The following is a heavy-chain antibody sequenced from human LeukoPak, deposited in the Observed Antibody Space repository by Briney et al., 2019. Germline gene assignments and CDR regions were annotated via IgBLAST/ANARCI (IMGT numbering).Heavy chain of an antibody. CDR3: ARDPRAGYSGYGASYFDY. Sequence: GGSLRLSCAASGFTFSSYSMNWVCQAPGKGLEWVSSISSRSSCIDYADSVKGRFTISRDHATNSLYLQMNSLRAEDTAVYYCARDPRAGYSGYGASYFDYWGQGTLVTVSS. CDR2: ISSRSSCI. CDR1: GFTFSSYS. J-gene: IGHJ4*02. D-gene: IGHD5-12*01. V-gene: IGHV3-21*01.